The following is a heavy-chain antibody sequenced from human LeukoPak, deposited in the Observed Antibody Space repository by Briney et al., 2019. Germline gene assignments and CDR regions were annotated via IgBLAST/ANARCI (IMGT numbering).Heavy chain of an antibody. D-gene: IGHD3-22*01. J-gene: IGHJ4*02. Sequence: SETLSLTCTVSGGSFSNDYWSWIRQPPGKGLEWIGYIYHNGKTNYNPSLKSRLTISLDTSKNQFSLKLSSVTAADTAVYYCARLPPDYYDSSGYPYYFDYWGQGTLVTVSS. CDR2: IYHNGKT. CDR3: ARLPPDYYDSSGYPYYFDY. CDR1: GGSFSNDY. V-gene: IGHV4-59*08.